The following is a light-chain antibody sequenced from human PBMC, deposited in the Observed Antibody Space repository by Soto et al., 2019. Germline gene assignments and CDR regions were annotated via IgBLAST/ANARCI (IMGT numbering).Light chain of an antibody. CDR2: GVF. V-gene: IGKV3-20*01. CDR1: QSVKSNY. J-gene: IGKJ2*01. CDR3: QHYDGSPRT. Sequence: QFPGTVSLSPGERATLSCMTSQSVKSNYLAWYQQKPGQAPRLLIYGVFNRAAGVPARFSGSGSGTDFTLTISGLEPDDSAVYYCQHYDGSPRTFGQGTKLEIK.